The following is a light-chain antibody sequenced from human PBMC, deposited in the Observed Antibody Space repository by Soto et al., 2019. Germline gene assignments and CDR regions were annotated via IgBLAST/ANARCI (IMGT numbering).Light chain of an antibody. CDR2: RSN. Sequence: QPVLTQPPSASGTPGQRVTISCSGSSSNIGDNYVSWYQDLPGTAPKLLIFRSNQRPSGVPDRFSGSKSGTSASLAISGLRSEDEADYYCAAWDVSLSGVVFGGGTKLTVL. CDR1: SSNIGDNY. CDR3: AAWDVSLSGVV. V-gene: IGLV1-47*01. J-gene: IGLJ2*01.